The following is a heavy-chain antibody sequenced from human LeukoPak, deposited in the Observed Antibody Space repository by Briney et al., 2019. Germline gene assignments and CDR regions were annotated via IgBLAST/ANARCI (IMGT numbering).Heavy chain of an antibody. D-gene: IGHD3-10*01. V-gene: IGHV1-18*01. J-gene: IGHJ4*02. CDR2: ISAYNGNT. CDR1: GYTFTSYG. Sequence: AASVTVSFKASGYTFTSYGISWVRQAPGQGLEWMGWISAYNGNTNYAQKLQGRVTMTTDQSTSPAYMELRSLRSDDTAVYYCARNLYYYVSGSYNLFDYWGQGTLVTVSS. CDR3: ARNLYYYVSGSYNLFDY.